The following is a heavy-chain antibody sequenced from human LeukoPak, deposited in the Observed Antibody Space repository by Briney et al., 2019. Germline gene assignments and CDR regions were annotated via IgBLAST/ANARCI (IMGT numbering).Heavy chain of an antibody. CDR2: ISYDPRHE. V-gene: IGHV3-30*03. J-gene: IGHJ4*02. D-gene: IGHD5-24*01. CDR1: GFPFRDHA. CDR3: ARDEFDGYNLGPSIY. Sequence: PGGSLRLSCEASGFPFRDHAMHWVRQAPGKGLEWVAVISYDPRHENYADSVKGRFTVSRDHSRSTLYLQMNSLKTDATAVYFCARDEFDGYNLGPSIYWGQGTLVTVSS.